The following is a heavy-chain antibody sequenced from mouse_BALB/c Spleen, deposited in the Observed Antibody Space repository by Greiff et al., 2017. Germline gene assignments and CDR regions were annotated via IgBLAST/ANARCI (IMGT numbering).Heavy chain of an antibody. Sequence: EVQLVESGGGLVKPGGSLKLSCAASGFTFSDYYMYWVRQTPEKRLEWVATISDGGSYTYYPDSVKGRFTISRDNAKNNLYLQMSSLKSEDTAMYYCARGDYYGSSYEGFAYWGQGTLVTVSA. CDR1: GFTFSDYY. V-gene: IGHV5-4*02. CDR2: ISDGGSYT. D-gene: IGHD1-1*01. J-gene: IGHJ3*01. CDR3: ARGDYYGSSYEGFAY.